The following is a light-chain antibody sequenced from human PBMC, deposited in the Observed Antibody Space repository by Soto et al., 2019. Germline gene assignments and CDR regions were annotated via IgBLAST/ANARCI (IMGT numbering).Light chain of an antibody. CDR3: QKFNNWPRT. CDR2: DAS. V-gene: IGKV3-15*01. J-gene: IGKJ1*01. CDR1: QSVTNRY. Sequence: EIVLSQSPGTLSLSPGERATLSCRASQSVTNRYLAWYRQKPGQAPRLLIFDASTRATGIPARFSGSGSGTEFTLTISSLQSEDFAVYYCQKFNNWPRTFGQGTKV.